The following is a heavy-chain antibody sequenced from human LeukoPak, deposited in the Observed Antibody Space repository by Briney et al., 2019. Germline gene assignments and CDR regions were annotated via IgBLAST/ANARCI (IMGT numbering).Heavy chain of an antibody. V-gene: IGHV1-2*02. D-gene: IGHD3-22*01. CDR2: IDSKNGDT. Sequence: ASVKVSCKASGYTFTAYYMHWVRQAPGQGLEWMGWIDSKNGDTKYAQKFQSRLIITRDTSIGIAYMELRSLISDDTAVYYCARGAHYHDSSDGYDYWGQGTLVTVSS. J-gene: IGHJ4*02. CDR1: GYTFTAYY. CDR3: ARGAHYHDSSDGYDY.